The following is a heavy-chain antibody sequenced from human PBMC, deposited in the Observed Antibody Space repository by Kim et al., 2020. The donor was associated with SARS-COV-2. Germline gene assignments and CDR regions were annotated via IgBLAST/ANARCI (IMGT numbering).Heavy chain of an antibody. Sequence: TSYAQKFQGRVTMTRDTSTSTVYMELSSLRSEDTAVYYCARAHDYAVFDYWGQGTLVTVSS. J-gene: IGHJ4*02. CDR3: ARAHDYAVFDY. D-gene: IGHD4-17*01. V-gene: IGHV1-46*01. CDR2: T.